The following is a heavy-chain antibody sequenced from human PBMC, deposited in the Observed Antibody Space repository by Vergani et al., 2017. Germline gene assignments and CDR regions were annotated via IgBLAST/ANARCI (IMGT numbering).Heavy chain of an antibody. CDR2: IKSKTDCGTT. CDR3: TTALRLGELSFDYFDY. CDR1: GFTFSNAW. Sequence: EVQLVESGGGLVKPGGSLRLSCAASGFTFSNAWMSWVRQAPGKGLEWVGRIKSKTDCGTTDYAAPVKGRFTISRDDSKNTLYLQMNSLKTEDTAVYYCTTALRLGELSFDYFDYWGQGTLVTVSS. D-gene: IGHD3-16*02. J-gene: IGHJ4*02. V-gene: IGHV3-15*01.